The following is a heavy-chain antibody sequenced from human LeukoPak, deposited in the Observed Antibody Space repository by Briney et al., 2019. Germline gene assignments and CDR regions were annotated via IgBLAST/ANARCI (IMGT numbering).Heavy chain of an antibody. CDR1: GDSVSSNSAS. V-gene: IGHV6-1*01. D-gene: IGHD2-15*01. CDR2: TYYRSKWYN. J-gene: IGHJ6*02. Sequence: SQTLSLTCAISGDSVSSNSASWNWIRQSPSRGLEWLGRTYYRSKWYNDDAPSVKSRITINPDTSKNQFSLNLSSVTAADTAVYYCARVGGGNYYYYGMDVWGQGTTVTVSS. CDR3: ARVGGGNYYYYGMDV.